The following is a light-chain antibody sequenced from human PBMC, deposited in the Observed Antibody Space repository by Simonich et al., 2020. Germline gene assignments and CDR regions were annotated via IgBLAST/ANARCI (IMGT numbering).Light chain of an antibody. CDR1: RSDVGGLNL. CDR2: EGR. J-gene: IGLJ2*01. Sequence: ALTQPASGPGSPGPSFTISCTGTRSDVGGLNLSSWSQQHPGKAPKLMIYEGRKRPSGVSNRFSGSKSGNTASLTISGLQAEDEADYYCCSYAGSSNVVFGGGTKLTVL. CDR3: CSYAGSSNVV. V-gene: IGLV2-23*01.